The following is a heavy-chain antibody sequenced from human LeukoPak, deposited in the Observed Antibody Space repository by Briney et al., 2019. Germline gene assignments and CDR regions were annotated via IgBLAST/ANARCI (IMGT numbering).Heavy chain of an antibody. D-gene: IGHD6-13*01. CDR2: ICYGGSNK. CDR1: GFTFSSYY. V-gene: IGHV3-30*03. CDR3: ARAGYSSSWSFDY. J-gene: IGHJ4*02. Sequence: PGGSLRLFCAACGFTFSSYYMHWVRQAPGKGLEGGAVICYGGSNKYYTDSVKRRFTISRDNSKNTLYLQMNSLRAEDTAVYYCARAGYSSSWSFDYWSQGTLVTVSS.